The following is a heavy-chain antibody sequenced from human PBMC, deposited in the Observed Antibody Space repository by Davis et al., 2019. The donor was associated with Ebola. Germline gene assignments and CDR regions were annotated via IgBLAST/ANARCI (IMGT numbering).Heavy chain of an antibody. CDR2: INHSGST. CDR3: AGGPTVTGMDV. Sequence: SETLSLTCAVYGRSFSGYYWSWIRQPPGKGLEWIGEINHSGSTNYNPSLKSRVTISVDTSKNQFSLKLSPVTAADTAVYYYAGGPTVTGMDVWGQGTTVTVSS. V-gene: IGHV4-34*01. D-gene: IGHD4-17*01. J-gene: IGHJ6*02. CDR1: GRSFSGYY.